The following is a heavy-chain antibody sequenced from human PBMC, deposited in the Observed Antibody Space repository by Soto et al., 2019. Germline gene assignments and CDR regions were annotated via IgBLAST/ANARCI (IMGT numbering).Heavy chain of an antibody. J-gene: IGHJ4*02. CDR1: GFTFSSYG. D-gene: IGHD3-16*01. CDR2: IWYDGSNK. V-gene: IGHV3-33*01. Sequence: QVQLVESGGGVVQPGRSLRLSCAASGFTFSSYGMHWVRQAPGKGLEWVAVIWYDGSNKYYADSVKGRFTISRDNSKNTLYLQMNSLRAEDTAVYYCAREGEQPGDGSFDYWGQGTLVTVSS. CDR3: AREGEQPGDGSFDY.